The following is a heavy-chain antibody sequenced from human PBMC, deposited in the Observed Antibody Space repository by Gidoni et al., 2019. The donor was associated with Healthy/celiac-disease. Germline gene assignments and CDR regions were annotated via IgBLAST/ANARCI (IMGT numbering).Heavy chain of an antibody. CDR2: ISGSGGST. D-gene: IGHD3-22*01. Sequence: EVQLLESGGGLVQPGGSLRLSCAASGFTFSSYAMSWVRQAPGKGLEWVSDISGSGGSTYYADSVKGRFTISRDNSKNTLYLQMNSLRAEDTAVYYCAPTGGPYDSSGYYREGVADYWGQGTLVTVSS. CDR1: GFTFSSYA. J-gene: IGHJ4*02. CDR3: APTGGPYDSSGYYREGVADY. V-gene: IGHV3-23*01.